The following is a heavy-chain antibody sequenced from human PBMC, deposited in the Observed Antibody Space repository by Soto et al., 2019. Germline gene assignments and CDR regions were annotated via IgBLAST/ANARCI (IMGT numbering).Heavy chain of an antibody. Sequence: SVKVSCKASGGTFSSYAISWVRQAPGQGLEWMGGIIPIFGTANYAQKFQGRVTITADESTSTAYMELSSLRSEDTAVYYCARDGGAYCGGDCYSSGAFDIWGQGTMVTVSS. CDR1: GGTFSSYA. V-gene: IGHV1-69*13. CDR2: IIPIFGTA. J-gene: IGHJ3*02. CDR3: ARDGGAYCGGDCYSSGAFDI. D-gene: IGHD2-21*02.